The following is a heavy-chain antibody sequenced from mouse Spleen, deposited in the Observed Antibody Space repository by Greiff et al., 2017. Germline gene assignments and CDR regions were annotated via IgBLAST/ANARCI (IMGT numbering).Heavy chain of an antibody. D-gene: IGHD2-1*01. CDR2: IFPGTGTT. Sequence: QVQLQQSGAELVKPGASVKLSCKTSGYTFTSYWIQWVKQRPGQGLGWIGEIFPGTGTTYYNEKFKGKATLTIDTSSSTAYMQLSSLTSEDSAVYFCARSEDGNDYAMDYWGQGTSVTVSS. CDR3: ARSEDGNDYAMDY. CDR1: GYTFTSYW. V-gene: IGHV1S132*01. J-gene: IGHJ4*01.